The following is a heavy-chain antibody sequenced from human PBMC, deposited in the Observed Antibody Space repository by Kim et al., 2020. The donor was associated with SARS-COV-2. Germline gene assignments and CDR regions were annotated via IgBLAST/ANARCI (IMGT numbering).Heavy chain of an antibody. D-gene: IGHD3-10*01. CDR1: GGSFSGYY. CDR3: ARGVPHYYGSGRTPLRYYGMDV. V-gene: IGHV4-34*01. CDR2: INHSGST. Sequence: SETLSLTCAVYGGSFSGYYCLCLRPHAGTGLEWIGEINHSGSTNYNPSLKSRVTISVDTSKNQFSLKLSSVTAADTAVYYCARGVPHYYGSGRTPLRYYGMDVWGQGTTVTVSS. J-gene: IGHJ6*02.